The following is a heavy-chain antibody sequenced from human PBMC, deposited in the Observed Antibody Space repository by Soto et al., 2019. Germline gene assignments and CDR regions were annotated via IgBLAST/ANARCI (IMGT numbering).Heavy chain of an antibody. CDR2: IYYSGST. D-gene: IGHD2-15*01. Sequence: TLSLTCTVSGGSISSGGYYWSWIRQHPGKGLEWIGYIYYSGSTYYNPSLKSRVTISVDTSKNQFSLKLTSVTAADTAVYYCASGGYCTGGSCYLLFDYWGQGTLVTVSS. CDR3: ASGGYCTGGSCYLLFDY. J-gene: IGHJ4*02. CDR1: GGSISSGGYY. V-gene: IGHV4-31*03.